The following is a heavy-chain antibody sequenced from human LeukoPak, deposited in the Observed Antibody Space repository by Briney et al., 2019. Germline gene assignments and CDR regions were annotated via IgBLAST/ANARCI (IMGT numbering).Heavy chain of an antibody. CDR2: IHHSGST. J-gene: IGHJ4*02. CDR3: ARDLGYCSGGSCYSAY. Sequence: SETLSLTCAVSGGSISSSNWWSWVRQPPGKGLEWIGEIHHSGSTNYNPSLKSRVTISVDNSKNQFSLKLSSVTAADTAVYYCARDLGYCSGGSCYSAYWGQGTLVTVSS. V-gene: IGHV4-4*02. CDR1: GGSISSSNW. D-gene: IGHD2-15*01.